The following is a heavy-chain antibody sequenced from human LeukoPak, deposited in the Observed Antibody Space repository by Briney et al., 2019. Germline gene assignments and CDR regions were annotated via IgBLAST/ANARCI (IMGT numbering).Heavy chain of an antibody. Sequence: ASVKVSCKASGYTFTSYAISWVRQAPGQGLEWMGWIRAHNGDTNHAQQLQGRVTMTTDTSTRTAYMELRSLRSDDTAVYYCARGEFICTINTCYASALDSWGQGTLVTVSS. CDR3: ARGEFICTINTCYASALDS. D-gene: IGHD2-2*01. V-gene: IGHV1-18*01. CDR2: IRAHNGDT. J-gene: IGHJ4*02. CDR1: GYTFTSYA.